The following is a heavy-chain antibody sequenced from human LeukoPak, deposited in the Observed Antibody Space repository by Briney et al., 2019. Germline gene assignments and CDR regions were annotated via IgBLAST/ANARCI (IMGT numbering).Heavy chain of an antibody. Sequence: PGGSLRLSCAASGFTLSSNYMNRVRQAPGKGLEWVSVIYSGGSTNYADSVKGRFTISRDNSKNTLYLQMNSLRAEDTAAYYCIHGYTLDFWGQGTLVTVSS. D-gene: IGHD5-18*01. J-gene: IGHJ4*02. CDR2: IYSGGST. CDR3: IHGYTLDF. CDR1: GFTLSSNY. V-gene: IGHV3-53*01.